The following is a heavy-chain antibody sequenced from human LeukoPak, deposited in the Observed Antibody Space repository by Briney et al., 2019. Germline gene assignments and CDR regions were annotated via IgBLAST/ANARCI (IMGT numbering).Heavy chain of an antibody. CDR1: GGSFSGYY. Sequence: SETLSLTCTVYGGSFSGYYWSWIRQPPGKGLEWIGEINHSGSTNYNPSLKSRVTISVDTSKNQFSLKLSSVTAADTAVYYCARPNGWTRFDYWGQGTLVTVSS. CDR2: INHSGST. J-gene: IGHJ4*02. V-gene: IGHV4-34*01. D-gene: IGHD6-19*01. CDR3: ARPNGWTRFDY.